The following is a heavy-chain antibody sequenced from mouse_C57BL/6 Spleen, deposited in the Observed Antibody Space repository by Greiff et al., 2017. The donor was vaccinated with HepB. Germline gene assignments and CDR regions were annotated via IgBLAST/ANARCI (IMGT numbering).Heavy chain of an antibody. D-gene: IGHD1-1*01. CDR2: IYPGDGDT. CDR3: ARWTTTGDDY. V-gene: IGHV1-82*01. CDR1: GYAFSSSW. J-gene: IGHJ2*01. Sequence: QVQLKQSGPELVKPGASVKISCKASGYAFSSSWMNWVKQRPGKGLEWIGRIYPGDGDTNYNGKFKGKATLTADKSSSTAYMQLSSLTSEDSAVYFCARWTTTGDDYWGQGTTLTVSS.